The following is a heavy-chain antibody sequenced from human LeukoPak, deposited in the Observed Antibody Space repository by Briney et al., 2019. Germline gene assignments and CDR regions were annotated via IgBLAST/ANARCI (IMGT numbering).Heavy chain of an antibody. V-gene: IGHV1-18*01. J-gene: IGHJ3*02. CDR1: GYTFTSYG. CDR2: ISAYNGNT. CDR3: ARVLRVVITGNAFDI. Sequence: ASAKVSCKASGYTFTSYGISWVRQAPGQGLEWMGWISAYNGNTNYAQKLQGRVTMTTDTSTSTAYMELRSLRSDDTAVYYCARVLRVVITGNAFDIWGQGTMVTVSS. D-gene: IGHD3-22*01.